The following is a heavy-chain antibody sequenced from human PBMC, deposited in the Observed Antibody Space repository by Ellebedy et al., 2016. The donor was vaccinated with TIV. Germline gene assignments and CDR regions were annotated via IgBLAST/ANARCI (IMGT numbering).Heavy chain of an antibody. Sequence: ASVKVSXXASGYTFTSYGISWVRQAPGQGLEWMGWISAYNGNTNYAQKLQGRVTMATDTSTSTAYMELRSLRSDDTAVYYCARVWEGALDYWGQGTLVTVSS. CDR2: ISAYNGNT. J-gene: IGHJ4*02. CDR1: GYTFTSYG. V-gene: IGHV1-18*01. D-gene: IGHD1-26*01. CDR3: ARVWEGALDY.